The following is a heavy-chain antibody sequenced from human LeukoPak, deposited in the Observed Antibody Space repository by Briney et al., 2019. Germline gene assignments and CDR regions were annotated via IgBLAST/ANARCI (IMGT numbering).Heavy chain of an antibody. J-gene: IGHJ1*01. D-gene: IGHD2-15*01. Sequence: XXXYXMNWVRQAPGKGLEWVSSISSSSSYIYYADSVKGRFTISRDNAKNSLYLQMNSLRAEDTAVYYCARDSAVDCSGGSCYSDFQHWGQGTLVTVSS. CDR2: ISSSSSYI. CDR3: ARDSAVDCSGGSCYSDFQH. CDR1: XXXYX. V-gene: IGHV3-21*01.